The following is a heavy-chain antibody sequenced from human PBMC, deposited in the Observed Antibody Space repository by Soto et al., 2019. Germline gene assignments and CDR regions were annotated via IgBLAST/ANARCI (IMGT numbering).Heavy chain of an antibody. CDR3: ARDTWIQLWGYYYGMDV. J-gene: IGHJ6*02. CDR2: IYYSGST. V-gene: IGHV4-59*01. Sequence: PSETLSLTCTVSVGSISSYYWIWIRQPPGKGLEWIGYIYYSGSTNYNPSLKSRVTISVDTSKNQFSLKLSSVTAADTAVYYCARDTWIQLWGYYYGMDVWGQGTTVTVSS. D-gene: IGHD5-18*01. CDR1: VGSISSYY.